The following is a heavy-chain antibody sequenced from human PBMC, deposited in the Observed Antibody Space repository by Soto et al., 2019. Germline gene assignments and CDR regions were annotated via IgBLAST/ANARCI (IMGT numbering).Heavy chain of an antibody. CDR2: IDPSDSYI. J-gene: IGHJ4*02. CDR3: ARHGAGIWLGY. CDR1: GYTFSGHW. Sequence: PGGSLKISCKTSGYTFSGHWISWVRQVPGKGLQWMGNIDPSDSYINYNPAFRGHVTFSVDKSSSTAYLHWRSLGPSDTALYYCARHGAGIWLGYWRQGTLVSVAS. V-gene: IGHV5-10-1*01. D-gene: IGHD5-12*01.